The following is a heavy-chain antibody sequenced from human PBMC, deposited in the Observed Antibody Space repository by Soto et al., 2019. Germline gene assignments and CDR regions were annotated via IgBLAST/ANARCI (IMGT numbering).Heavy chain of an antibody. CDR3: ATSTPYCSSTSCLDY. J-gene: IGHJ4*02. Sequence: EVQLVESGGGLVKPGGSLRLSCAASGFTFSSYSMNWVRQAPGKGLEWVSSISSSSSYIYYADSVKGRFTISRDNAKNSLYLQMTSLRAEDTAVYYCATSTPYCSSTSCLDYWGQGTLVTVSS. CDR2: ISSSSSYI. V-gene: IGHV3-21*01. CDR1: GFTFSSYS. D-gene: IGHD2-2*01.